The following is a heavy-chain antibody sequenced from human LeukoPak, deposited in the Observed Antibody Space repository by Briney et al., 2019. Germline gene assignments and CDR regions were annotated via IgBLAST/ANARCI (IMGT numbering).Heavy chain of an antibody. Sequence: ASVKVSCKASGYTFTSNYIHWVRQAPGQGLEWMGMIYPRDGSTSYAQKFQGRVTVTRDTSTSTVHMELSGLRSEDTAVYYCARDQEGFDDWGQGTLVTVSS. CDR3: ARDQEGFDD. CDR1: GYTFTSNY. J-gene: IGHJ4*02. V-gene: IGHV1-46*01. CDR2: IYPRDGST.